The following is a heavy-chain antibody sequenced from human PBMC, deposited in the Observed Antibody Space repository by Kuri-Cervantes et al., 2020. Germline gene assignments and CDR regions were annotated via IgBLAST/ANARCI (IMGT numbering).Heavy chain of an antibody. Sequence: GESLKISCAASGITFSSYWMSWVRQAPGKGLEWVANIKQDGSGKYYVDAVKGRFTISRDNAKNSLYLQMNSLRAEDTAVYYCARAGWDFWSGYYTHTYYYFDYWGQGTLVTVSS. CDR2: IKQDGSGK. D-gene: IGHD3-3*01. J-gene: IGHJ4*02. CDR3: ARAGWDFWSGYYTHTYYYFDY. V-gene: IGHV3-7*01. CDR1: GITFSSYW.